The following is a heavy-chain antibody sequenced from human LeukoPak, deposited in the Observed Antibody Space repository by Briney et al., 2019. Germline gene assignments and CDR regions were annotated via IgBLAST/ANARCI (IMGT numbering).Heavy chain of an antibody. CDR2: IYVRGST. V-gene: IGHV4-61*02. J-gene: IGHJ5*02. D-gene: IGHD5-24*01. CDR3: ARGRKWLQGRHWFDP. CDR1: SDSISSGSYY. Sequence: SETLSLTCTVSSDSISSGSYYWTWIRQPAGKELEWIGRIYVRGSTDYNPSLRSRVTMSLDTSKNQISLKLRSVTAADSAVYYCARGRKWLQGRHWFDPWGQGTLVTVSS.